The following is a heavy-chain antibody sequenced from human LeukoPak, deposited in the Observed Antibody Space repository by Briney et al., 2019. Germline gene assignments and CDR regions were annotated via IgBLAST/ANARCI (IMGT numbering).Heavy chain of an antibody. CDR2: ISYDGSNK. CDR3: AKSRVLSIAAAGTVLDY. Sequence: GGSLRLSCAASGFTFSSYGMHWVRQAPGKGLEWVAVISYDGSNKYYADSVKGRFTISRDNSKNTLYLQMNSLRAEDTAVYYCAKSRVLSIAAAGTVLDYWGQGTLVTVSS. V-gene: IGHV3-30*18. J-gene: IGHJ4*02. D-gene: IGHD6-13*01. CDR1: GFTFSSYG.